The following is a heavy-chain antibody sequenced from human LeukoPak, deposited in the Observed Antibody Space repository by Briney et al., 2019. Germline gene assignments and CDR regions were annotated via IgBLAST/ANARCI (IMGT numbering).Heavy chain of an antibody. CDR2: IYHSGST. J-gene: IGHJ6*04. D-gene: IGHD3-3*01. V-gene: IGHV4-4*02. CDR3: AREGRFLEWLTTPYATDV. CDR1: GGSISSSNW. Sequence: PSGTLSLTCAVSGGSISSSNWWSWVRQPPGKGLEWIGEIYHSGSTNYNPSLKSRVTISVDKSKNQFSLKLSSVTAADTAVYYCAREGRFLEWLTTPYATDVWGKGTAVTVSS.